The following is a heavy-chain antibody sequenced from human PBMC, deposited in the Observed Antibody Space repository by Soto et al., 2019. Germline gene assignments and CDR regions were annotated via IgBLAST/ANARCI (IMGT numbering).Heavy chain of an antibody. V-gene: IGHV4-30-2*01. D-gene: IGHD3-22*01. CDR3: AREVLYYDSSGYSWDDDFDI. Sequence: QLQLQESGSGLVKPSQTLSLTCAVSGGSIISSDYSWSLIRQPPGKGLEWIGFIYQSGSTYYSPSHKSRVTISLDRSKNQFSLKLSSVTAADTAVYYCAREVLYYDSSGYSWDDDFDIWGQGTLVTVSS. CDR1: GGSIISSDYS. CDR2: IYQSGST. J-gene: IGHJ3*02.